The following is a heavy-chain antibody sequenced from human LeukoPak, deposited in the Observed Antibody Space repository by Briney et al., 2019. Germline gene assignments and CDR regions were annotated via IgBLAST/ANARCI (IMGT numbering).Heavy chain of an antibody. CDR1: GFTFSDHA. CDR2: VGIAADT. J-gene: IGHJ4*02. CDR3: AKDGSSGWYDY. Sequence: GGSLRLSCAASGFTFSDHAMHWVRHAPGKGLEWVSAVGIAADTFYPGSVKGRFTISRENAKNSLYLQMNSLRAEDTAVYYCAKDGSSGWYDYWGQGTLVTVSS. V-gene: IGHV3-13*01. D-gene: IGHD6-19*01.